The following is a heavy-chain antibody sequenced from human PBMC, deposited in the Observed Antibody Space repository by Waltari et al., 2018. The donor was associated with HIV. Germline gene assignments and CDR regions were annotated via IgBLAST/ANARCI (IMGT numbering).Heavy chain of an antibody. CDR1: GYTFTSYY. CDR2: INPSGVSA. V-gene: IGHV1-46*03. Sequence: QVQLVQSGAEVKKPGASVKVSCKASGYTFTSYYMHWVRQAPGQGLEWMGIINPSGVSASDAQKFQGGVTMTRDTSTSTVYMELSSLRSEDTAVFYCARGGIVVVTPLYYFDYWGQGTLVTVSS. CDR3: ARGGIVVVTPLYYFDY. J-gene: IGHJ4*02. D-gene: IGHD2-21*02.